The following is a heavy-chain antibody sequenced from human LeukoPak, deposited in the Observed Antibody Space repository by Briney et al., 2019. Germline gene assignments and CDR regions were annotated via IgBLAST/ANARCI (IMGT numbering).Heavy chain of an antibody. CDR3: ARELWLAPSY. J-gene: IGHJ4*02. Sequence: SETLSLTCAVYGGSFSGYYWSWIRQPPGKGLEWIGEINHSGSTNYNPSLKSRVTISVDTSKNQFSLKLSSVTAADTAVYYCARELWLAPSYWGQGTLVTVSS. CDR1: GGSFSGYY. CDR2: INHSGST. V-gene: IGHV4-34*01. D-gene: IGHD6-19*01.